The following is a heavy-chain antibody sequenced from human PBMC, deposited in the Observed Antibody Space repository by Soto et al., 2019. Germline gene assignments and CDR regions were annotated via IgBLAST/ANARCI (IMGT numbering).Heavy chain of an antibody. CDR1: GDTFSSYP. Sequence: QVQLVQSGVEVKKPGSSVKVSCMASGDTFSSYPFSWVRQAPGQGLEWMGGIIPIFGIVRYAQKFQGRVSRTEADTPCTVYMHPTTLVSEATPFYSCARPPPGTFNISPLTPWGQGALVTVSS. D-gene: IGHD3-3*02. CDR3: ARPPPGTFNISPLTP. J-gene: IGHJ5*02. CDR2: IIPIFGIV. V-gene: IGHV1-69*01.